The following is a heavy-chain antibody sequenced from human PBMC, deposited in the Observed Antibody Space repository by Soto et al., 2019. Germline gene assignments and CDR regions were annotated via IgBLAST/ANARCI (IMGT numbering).Heavy chain of an antibody. CDR1: GDSVSSGDYY. D-gene: IGHD3-16*01. CDR3: ARVPIDTYMIYWSDP. J-gene: IGHJ5*02. Sequence: GPGPGRTSETLSLTCTVSGDSVSSGDYYWTWIRQPPGKGLEWVGHIYFSGSTNYNPSLKSRVTISLDTSKNQFSLKLTSVTAADTALYYCARVPIDTYMIYWSDPWGQGTLVTVS. CDR2: IYFSGST. V-gene: IGHV4-61*08.